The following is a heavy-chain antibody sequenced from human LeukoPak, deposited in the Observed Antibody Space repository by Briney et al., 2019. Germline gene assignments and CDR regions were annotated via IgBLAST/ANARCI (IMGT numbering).Heavy chain of an antibody. CDR1: GYTFPSYG. CDR2: ISAYNGNT. Sequence: GASVKVSCKACGYTFPSYGISWVRQAPGQGLEWMGWISAYNGNTNNAQKLQGRVTMTTATSTSTAYMELRSLRSDDTAVYYCARGVLRYSYYYYGMDVWGQGTTVTVSS. D-gene: IGHD3-3*01. J-gene: IGHJ6*02. CDR3: ARGVLRYSYYYYGMDV. V-gene: IGHV1-18*01.